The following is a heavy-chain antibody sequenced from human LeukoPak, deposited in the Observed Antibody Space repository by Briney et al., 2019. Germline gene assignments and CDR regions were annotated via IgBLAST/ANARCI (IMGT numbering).Heavy chain of an antibody. V-gene: IGHV3-7*01. D-gene: IGHD3-10*02. Sequence: TGGSLRLSCAASGLTFSNYWMSWVRQAPGKGLEWVANIKQDGSEKYYVDSVKGRFTISRDNAKNSLYLQMNSLRAEDTAVYYCAELGITMIGGVWGKGTTVTISS. CDR3: AELGITMIGGV. CDR1: GLTFSNYW. CDR2: IKQDGSEK. J-gene: IGHJ6*04.